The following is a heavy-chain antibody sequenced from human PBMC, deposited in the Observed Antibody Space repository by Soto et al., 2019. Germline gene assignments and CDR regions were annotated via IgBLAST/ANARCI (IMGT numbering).Heavy chain of an antibody. J-gene: IGHJ4*02. CDR1: GFTFSSYV. D-gene: IGHD6-19*01. Sequence: PGGSLRLSCAASGFTFSSYVMSWVRQAPGKGLEWVSSISGSGDSTYYADFVKGRFTISRDTSKNTLYLQMNSLRAEDTAIYYCAKGARSSGWYYFDSWGQGALVTVSS. CDR2: ISGSGDST. V-gene: IGHV3-23*01. CDR3: AKGARSSGWYYFDS.